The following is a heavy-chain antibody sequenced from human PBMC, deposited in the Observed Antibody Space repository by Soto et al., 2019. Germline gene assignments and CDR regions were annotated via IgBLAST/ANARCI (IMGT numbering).Heavy chain of an antibody. CDR3: ARDLNCSGGSCYSGGTYYGMDV. Sequence: QVQLQESGPGLVKPSGTLSLTCAVSGGSISSSNWWSWVRQPPGKGLEWIGEIYHSGSTNYNPSLKSRVTISVDKSKNQFSLKLSSVTAADTAVYYCARDLNCSGGSCYSGGTYYGMDVWGQGTTVTVSS. J-gene: IGHJ6*02. V-gene: IGHV4-4*02. D-gene: IGHD2-15*01. CDR2: IYHSGST. CDR1: GGSISSSNW.